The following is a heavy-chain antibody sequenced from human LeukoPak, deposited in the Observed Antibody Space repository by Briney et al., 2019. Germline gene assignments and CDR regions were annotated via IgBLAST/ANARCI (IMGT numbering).Heavy chain of an antibody. V-gene: IGHV4-34*01. D-gene: IGHD4-17*01. CDR2: INHSGST. CDR3: ARRTTVTTASGAFDI. CDR1: GGSFSGYY. J-gene: IGHJ3*02. Sequence: SETLSLTCAVYGGSFSGYYWSWIRQPPGKGLEWIGEINHSGSTNYNPSLKSRVTISVDTSKNQFSLKLSSVTAADTAVYYCARRTTVTTASGAFDIWGQGTMVTASS.